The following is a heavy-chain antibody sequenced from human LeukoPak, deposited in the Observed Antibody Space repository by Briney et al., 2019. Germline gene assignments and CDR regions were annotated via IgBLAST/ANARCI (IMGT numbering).Heavy chain of an antibody. J-gene: IGHJ5*02. V-gene: IGHV4-4*07. Sequence: SETLSLTCTVSGGSISNYYWSWIRQPAGKGLEWIGRIYSSGTTIYNPSLKSRVTMSVDTSKNQFSLKLNSVTAADTAVYYCATLRSSGWPHVKTSWGKGTLVTVSS. CDR1: GGSISNYY. CDR2: IYSSGTT. CDR3: ATLRSSGWPHVKTS. D-gene: IGHD6-25*01.